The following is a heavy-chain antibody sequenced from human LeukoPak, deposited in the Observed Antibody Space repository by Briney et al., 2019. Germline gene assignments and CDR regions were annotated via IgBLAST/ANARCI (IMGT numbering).Heavy chain of an antibody. CDR2: IIPIFGTA. J-gene: IGHJ5*02. D-gene: IGHD4-11*01. V-gene: IGHV1-69*01. Sequence: SVKVSCKASGGTFISYAISWVRQAPGQGLEWMGGIIPIFGTANYAQKFQGRVTITADESTSTAYMELSSLRSEDTAVYYCARGLTTSDNWFDPWGQGTLVTVSS. CDR3: ARGLTTSDNWFDP. CDR1: GGTFISYA.